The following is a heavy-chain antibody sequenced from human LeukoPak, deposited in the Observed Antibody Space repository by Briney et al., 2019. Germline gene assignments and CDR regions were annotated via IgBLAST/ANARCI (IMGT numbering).Heavy chain of an antibody. Sequence: QSGGSLRLSCAASGFTFSSYGMSWVRQAPGKGLEWVSAISGSGGSTYYADSVKGRFTISRDNSKNTLYLQMNSLRPEDTAVYYCAKGYYRQTLGSVPDYWGQGTLLTVSS. CDR2: ISGSGGST. CDR3: AKGYYRQTLGSVPDY. CDR1: GFTFSSYG. D-gene: IGHD3-10*01. J-gene: IGHJ4*02. V-gene: IGHV3-23*01.